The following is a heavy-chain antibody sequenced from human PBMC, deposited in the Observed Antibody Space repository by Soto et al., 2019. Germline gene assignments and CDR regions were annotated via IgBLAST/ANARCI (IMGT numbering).Heavy chain of an antibody. V-gene: IGHV1-18*01. J-gene: IGHJ5*02. CDR3: ARVADSSGWYWFDP. D-gene: IGHD6-19*01. CDR1: GYTFTSYG. CDR2: ISAYNGNT. Sequence: ASVKVSCKASGYTFTSYGISWVRQAPGQGREWMGWISAYNGNTNYAQKLQGRVTMTTDTSTSTAYMELRSLRSDDTAVYYCARVADSSGWYWFDPWGQGTLVTVSS.